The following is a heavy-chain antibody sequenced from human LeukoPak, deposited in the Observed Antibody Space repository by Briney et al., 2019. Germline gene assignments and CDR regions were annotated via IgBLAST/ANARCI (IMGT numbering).Heavy chain of an antibody. CDR3: ARTNRPAAALYYFDY. J-gene: IGHJ4*02. Sequence: ASVKVSCKASGYTFTGYYMHWVRQAPGQGLEWMGWINPNSGGTNYAQKFQGRVTMTRDTSTSTVYMELSSLRSEDTAVYYCARTNRPAAALYYFDYWGQGTLVTVSS. V-gene: IGHV1-2*02. CDR1: GYTFTGYY. CDR2: INPNSGGT. D-gene: IGHD2-2*01.